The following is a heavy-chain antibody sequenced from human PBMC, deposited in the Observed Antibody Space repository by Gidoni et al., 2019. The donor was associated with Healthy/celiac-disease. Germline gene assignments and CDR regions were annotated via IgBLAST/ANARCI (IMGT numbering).Heavy chain of an antibody. CDR3: TTERPRRITIFGVVIIDAFDI. V-gene: IGHV3-15*01. J-gene: IGHJ3*02. Sequence: EVQLVESGGGLVKPVGSLRLSCAASGFHFSHAWMSGVRQAQGKGLEWVGRNKSKTDGGTTDYAAPVKGRFTISRDDSKNTLYLQMNSLKTEDTAVYYCTTERPRRITIFGVVIIDAFDIWGQGTMVTVSS. CDR1: GFHFSHAW. D-gene: IGHD3-3*01. CDR2: NKSKTDGGTT.